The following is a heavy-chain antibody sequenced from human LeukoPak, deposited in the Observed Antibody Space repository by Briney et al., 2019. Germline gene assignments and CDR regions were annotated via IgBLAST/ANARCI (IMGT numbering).Heavy chain of an antibody. CDR3: ARDPGSGYEEHFDY. D-gene: IGHD5-12*01. Sequence: SETLSLTCTVSGGSISSYYWSWIRQFPGKGLEGIGYIYYRGSTSYNPSLKSRVPISLDTSKNQFSLRLNSVTAADTAVYYCARDPGSGYEEHFDYWGQGTLVTVSS. CDR2: IYYRGST. J-gene: IGHJ4*02. V-gene: IGHV4-59*01. CDR1: GGSISSYY.